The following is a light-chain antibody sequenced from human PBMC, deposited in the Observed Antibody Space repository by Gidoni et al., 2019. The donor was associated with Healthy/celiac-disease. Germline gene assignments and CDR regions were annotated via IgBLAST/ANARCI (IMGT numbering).Light chain of an antibody. CDR2: AAS. Sequence: DTQMTQSPSDLSASVGDRVTITCRASQGIRNELGWYQQKPGKAPKRLIYAASSLQSGVPSRFSGSGSGTEFTLTISSLQPEDFATYYCLQHNSYPWTFGRGTKVEIK. V-gene: IGKV1-17*01. J-gene: IGKJ1*01. CDR3: LQHNSYPWT. CDR1: QGIRNE.